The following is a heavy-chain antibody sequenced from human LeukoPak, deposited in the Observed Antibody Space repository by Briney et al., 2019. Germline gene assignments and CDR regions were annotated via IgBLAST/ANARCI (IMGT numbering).Heavy chain of an antibody. CDR1: GGSISSYY. V-gene: IGHV4-59*08. CDR2: IYYSGST. D-gene: IGHD3-10*01. J-gene: IGHJ4*02. Sequence: SETLSLTCTVSGGSISSYYWSWIRQPPGKGLEWIGYIYYSGSTNYNPSLKSRVTISVDTSKNQFSLKLSSVTAADTAVYYCARLVRGSYFPDYWGQGTLVTVSS. CDR3: ARLVRGSYFPDY.